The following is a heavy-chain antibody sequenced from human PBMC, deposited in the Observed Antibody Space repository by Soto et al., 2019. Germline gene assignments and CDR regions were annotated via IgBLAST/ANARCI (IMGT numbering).Heavy chain of an antibody. V-gene: IGHV1-69*06. CDR3: ARPFSYYYDSRGYPRNAFDI. CDR2: IIPIFGTA. D-gene: IGHD3-22*01. CDR1: GGTFSSYA. J-gene: IGHJ3*02. Sequence: SVKVSCKXSGGTFSSYAISWVRQAPGQGLEWMGGIIPIFGTANYAQKFQGRVTITADKSTSTAYMELSSLRSEDTAVYYCARPFSYYYDSRGYPRNAFDIWGQGTMVTVSS.